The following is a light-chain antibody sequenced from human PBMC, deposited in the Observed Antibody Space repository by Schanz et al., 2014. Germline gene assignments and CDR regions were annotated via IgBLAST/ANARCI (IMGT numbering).Light chain of an antibody. V-gene: IGKV3-20*01. Sequence: EIVLTQSPGTLSLSPGERATLSCRASQSVTSTYLAWYQQKPGQAPRLLIYAASTRAPGIPGRFSGSGSGTDFTLTISRLEPEDFDMYYCQQYDNSLPWTFGQGTRVEIK. J-gene: IGKJ1*01. CDR3: QQYDNSLPWT. CDR1: QSVTSTY. CDR2: AAS.